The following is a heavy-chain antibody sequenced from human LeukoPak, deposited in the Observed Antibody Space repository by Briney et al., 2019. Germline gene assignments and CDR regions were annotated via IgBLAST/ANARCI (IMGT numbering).Heavy chain of an antibody. D-gene: IGHD7-27*01. Sequence: GGSLRLSCAASGSTFGLYSMNWVRQAPGKGLEWVAYVTSGSTTIYYADSVKGRFTISRDNAKNSLYLQMNSLRAEDTAVYYCARGRGGPNWGYYFDSWGQGTLVTVSS. CDR1: GSTFGLYS. CDR2: VTSGSTTI. V-gene: IGHV3-48*04. J-gene: IGHJ4*02. CDR3: ARGRGGPNWGYYFDS.